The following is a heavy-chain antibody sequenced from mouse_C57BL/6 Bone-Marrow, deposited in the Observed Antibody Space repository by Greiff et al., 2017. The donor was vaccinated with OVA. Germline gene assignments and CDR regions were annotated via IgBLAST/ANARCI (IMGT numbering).Heavy chain of an antibody. Sequence: VQLQQPGAELVKPGASVKMSCKASGYTFTSYWITWVKQRTGQGLEWIGDIYPGSGSTNYNEKFKGKATLTVDTSSSTAYMQLSSLTSEDSAVYYCARRYYGSSYWYFDVWAQGPRSPSPQ. CDR3: ARRYYGSSYWYFDV. CDR2: IYPGSGST. J-gene: IGHJ1*03. V-gene: IGHV1-55*01. D-gene: IGHD1-1*01. CDR1: GYTFTSYW.